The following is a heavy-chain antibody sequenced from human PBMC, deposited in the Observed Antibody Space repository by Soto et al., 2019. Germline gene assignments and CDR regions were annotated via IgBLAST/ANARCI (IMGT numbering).Heavy chain of an antibody. CDR2: ISAYNGNT. J-gene: IGHJ4*02. V-gene: IGHV1-18*01. D-gene: IGHD5-12*01. CDR1: GYTFTSYG. CDR3: ARDTWYSGYDFVLSIDY. Sequence: GSVKVSCKASGYTFTSYGISWVRQAPGQGLEWMGWISAYNGNTNYAQKLQGRVTMTTDTSTSTAYMELRSLRSDDTAVYYCARDTWYSGYDFVLSIDYWGQGTLVTVSS.